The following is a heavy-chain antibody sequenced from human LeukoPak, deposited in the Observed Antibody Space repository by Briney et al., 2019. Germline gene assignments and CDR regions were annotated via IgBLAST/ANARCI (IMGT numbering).Heavy chain of an antibody. Sequence: ASVKVSCKASGYTFTSYGISWVRQAPGQGLEWMGWISAYNGNTNYAQKLQGRVTMTTDTSTSTAYMELRSLRSDDTAVYYCARGVNYYGSGSYPDYWGQGTLVTVSS. V-gene: IGHV1-18*01. CDR3: ARGVNYYGSGSYPDY. CDR2: ISAYNGNT. J-gene: IGHJ4*02. D-gene: IGHD3-10*01. CDR1: GYTFTSYG.